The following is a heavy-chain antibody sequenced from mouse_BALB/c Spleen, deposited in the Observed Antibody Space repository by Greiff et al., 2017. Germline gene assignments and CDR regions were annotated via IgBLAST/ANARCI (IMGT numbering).Heavy chain of an antibody. D-gene: IGHD2-3*01. Sequence: VQLQQSGPELVKPGASVKMSCKASGYTFTSYVMHWVKQKPGQGLEWIGYINPYNDGTKYNEKFKGKATLTSDKSSSTAYMELSSLTSEDSAVYYCARLSPRAGYYRAMDYWGQGTSVTVSS. CDR2: INPYNDGT. V-gene: IGHV1-14*01. CDR1: GYTFTSYV. J-gene: IGHJ4*01. CDR3: ARLSPRAGYYRAMDY.